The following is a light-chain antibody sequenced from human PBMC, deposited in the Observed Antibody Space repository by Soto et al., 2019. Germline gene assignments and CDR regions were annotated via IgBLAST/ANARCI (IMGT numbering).Light chain of an antibody. V-gene: IGKV3-11*01. J-gene: IGKJ4*01. CDR3: QQRSNPHT. Sequence: EIVLTQSPATLSLSPGERATLSCRASESVRSYLAWYQQKPGQAPRLLIYDASNRATGIPARFSGSGSGTDFTLTISSLEPEDFAVYYCQQRSNPHTFGGGTKVEIK. CDR1: ESVRSY. CDR2: DAS.